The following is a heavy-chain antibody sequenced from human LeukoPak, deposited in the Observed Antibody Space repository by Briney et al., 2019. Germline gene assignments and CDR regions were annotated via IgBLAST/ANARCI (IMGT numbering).Heavy chain of an antibody. V-gene: IGHV4-34*01. CDR3: AIPGDGYFDY. CDR1: GGSFSGYY. J-gene: IGHJ4*02. D-gene: IGHD3-16*01. CDR2: INHSGST. Sequence: PSETLSLTCAVYGGSFSGYYWSWIRQPPGKGREWIGEINHSGSTNYNPSLKSRVTISVHTSKNQFSLKLSSVTAADTAVYYCAIPGDGYFDYWGQGTLVTVSS.